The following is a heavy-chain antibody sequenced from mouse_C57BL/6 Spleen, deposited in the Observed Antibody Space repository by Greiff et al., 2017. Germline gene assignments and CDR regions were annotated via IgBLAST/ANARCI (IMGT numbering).Heavy chain of an antibody. CDR3: ARWDYDYDGYVDV. J-gene: IGHJ1*03. CDR1: GYTFTSYW. D-gene: IGHD2-4*01. Sequence: QVQLQQPGTELVKPGASVKLSCKASGYTFTSYWMHWVKQRPGQGLEWIGNINPSNGGTNYNEKFQSKATLTVDKSSSTAYMQLSRLTSEDSAVYYCARWDYDYDGYVDVWGTGTTVTVSS. CDR2: INPSNGGT. V-gene: IGHV1-53*01.